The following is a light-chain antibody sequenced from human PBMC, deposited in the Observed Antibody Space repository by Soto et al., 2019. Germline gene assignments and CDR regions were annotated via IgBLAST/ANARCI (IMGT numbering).Light chain of an antibody. J-gene: IGKJ3*01. Sequence: IQMTQSPSSVSASVGDRVTMTCRASQGVGAWLAWSQQKPGKVPKLLIYATSSLHSGVPSTYRGSGSGTDFPRSISSQQPEDFASYYCQQTHGLALSFGAGTKVDIK. CDR3: QQTHGLALS. CDR2: ATS. V-gene: IGKV1-12*01. CDR1: QGVGAW.